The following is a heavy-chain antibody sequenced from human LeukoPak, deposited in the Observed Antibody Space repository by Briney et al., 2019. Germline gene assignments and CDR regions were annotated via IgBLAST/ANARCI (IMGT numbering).Heavy chain of an antibody. D-gene: IGHD2-15*01. V-gene: IGHV4-34*01. CDR1: GGSFSTYY. Sequence: SETLSLTCAVYGGSFSTYYWSWLRQSPGKGQEWIGEINHSGTTNYNPSLKSRVTISVDTSKNQFSLKLSSVTVADTAVYYCARRGYCNVISCYLQAALDYWGQGTLVTVSS. CDR3: ARRGYCNVISCYLQAALDY. CDR2: INHSGTT. J-gene: IGHJ4*02.